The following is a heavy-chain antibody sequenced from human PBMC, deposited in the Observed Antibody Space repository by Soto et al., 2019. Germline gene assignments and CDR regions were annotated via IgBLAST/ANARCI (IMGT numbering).Heavy chain of an antibody. CDR1: GGSISSGGYS. D-gene: IGHD5-12*01. J-gene: IGHJ6*02. Sequence: SETLSLTCAVSGGSISSGGYSWSWIRQPPGKGLEWIGYIYHSGSTYYNPSLKSRVTISVDTSKNQFSLKLSSVTAADTAVYYCARADSGYAHGYFYYGMDVWGQGTTVTVSS. CDR3: ARADSGYAHGYFYYGMDV. CDR2: IYHSGST. V-gene: IGHV4-30-2*01.